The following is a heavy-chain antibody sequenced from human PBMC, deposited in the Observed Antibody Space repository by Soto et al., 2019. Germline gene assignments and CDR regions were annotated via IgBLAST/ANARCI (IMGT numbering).Heavy chain of an antibody. Sequence: QVHLQESGPGLVKPSETLSLTCSVSGGTISGYYWTWIRQPAGKGLEWIGRIYSSGNTKYNPSLQSRVTMSRDTSHNQFSLRLTSVTAADTTVYYCARGQRFSDWFDPWGQGTLVTVSS. J-gene: IGHJ5*02. CDR2: IYSSGNT. CDR1: GGTISGYY. CDR3: ARGQRFSDWFDP. D-gene: IGHD3-3*01. V-gene: IGHV4-4*07.